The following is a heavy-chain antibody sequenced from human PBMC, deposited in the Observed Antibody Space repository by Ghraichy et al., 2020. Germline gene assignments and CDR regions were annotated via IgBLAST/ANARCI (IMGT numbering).Heavy chain of an antibody. CDR1: GFTFSSYA. V-gene: IGHV3-48*02. J-gene: IGHJ4*02. CDR2: ITSSGTTI. D-gene: IGHD2-15*01. CDR3: AREGGNYCSGGSCSRDFDY. Sequence: GESLNISCAASGFTFSSYAMDWVRQAPGKRLEWLSYITSSGTTIYYADSVKGRFTISRDNAKNSLYLQMSSLRDEDTAVYYCAREGGNYCSGGSCSRDFDYWGQGTLVTVSS.